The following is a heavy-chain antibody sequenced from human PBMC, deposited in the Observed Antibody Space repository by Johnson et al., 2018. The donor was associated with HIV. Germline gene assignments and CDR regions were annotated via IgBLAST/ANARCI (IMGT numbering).Heavy chain of an antibody. CDR3: AKETRDSRSAFDI. V-gene: IGHV3-23*04. J-gene: IGHJ3*02. D-gene: IGHD3-22*01. CDR1: GFTFSNAW. Sequence: VQLVESGGGVVQPGRSLRLSCAASGFTFSNAWMSWVRQAPGKGLEWVSAISGSGGSTYYADSVKGRFTISRDNSKNTLYLQMNSLRAEDTAVYYCAKETRDSRSAFDIWGQGTMVTVSS. CDR2: ISGSGGST.